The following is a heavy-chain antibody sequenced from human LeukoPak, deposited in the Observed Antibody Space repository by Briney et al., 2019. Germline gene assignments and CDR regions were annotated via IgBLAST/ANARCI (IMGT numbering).Heavy chain of an antibody. J-gene: IGHJ4*02. CDR1: GGSMSSYY. Sequence: PSETLSLTCTVSGGSMSSYYWSWIRQPPGKGLEWIGYIYYSGSTNYNPSLKSRVTISVDTSKNQFSLKLSSVTAADTAVYYCARKYSSSWIDYWGQGTLVTVSS. CDR3: ARKYSSSWIDY. V-gene: IGHV4-59*01. CDR2: IYYSGST. D-gene: IGHD6-13*01.